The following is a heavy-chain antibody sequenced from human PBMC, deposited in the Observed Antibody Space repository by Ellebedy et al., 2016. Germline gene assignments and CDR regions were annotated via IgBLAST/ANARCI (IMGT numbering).Heavy chain of an antibody. Sequence: GESLKISCAASGFTVSSNYMSWVRQAPGKGLEWVSVIYSGGATYYADSVKGRFTISRDNSKNTLYLQMNSLRAEDTAVYYCARDGIVGGTTEYYFDYWGQGTQVTVSS. J-gene: IGHJ4*02. CDR2: IYSGGAT. V-gene: IGHV3-66*01. CDR3: ARDGIVGGTTEYYFDY. CDR1: GFTVSSNY. D-gene: IGHD1-26*01.